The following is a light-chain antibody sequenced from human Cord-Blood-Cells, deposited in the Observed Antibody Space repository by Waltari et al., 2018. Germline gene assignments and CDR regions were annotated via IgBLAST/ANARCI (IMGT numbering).Light chain of an antibody. J-gene: IGLJ2*01. CDR2: DVS. CDR1: SSDVGGYNY. CDR3: SSYTSSSTLDVV. Sequence: QSALTQPASVSGSPGQSITISCTGTSSDVGGYNYVFWYQQHPGKAPKLMIYDVSNRPSGVSNRFSGSKSGNTASLTISWLQAEDEADYYCSSYTSSSTLDVVFGGGTKLTVL. V-gene: IGLV2-14*01.